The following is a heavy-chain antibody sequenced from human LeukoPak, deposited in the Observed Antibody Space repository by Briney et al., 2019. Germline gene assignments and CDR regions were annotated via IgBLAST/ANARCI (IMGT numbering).Heavy chain of an antibody. V-gene: IGHV3-23*01. CDR3: AKAPLPPYCSSTSCYREGYYYGMDV. D-gene: IGHD2-2*01. J-gene: IGHJ6*02. CDR2: ISGSGGST. Sequence: PGGSLRLSCAASGFTFSRYAMSWVRQAPGKGLEWVSAISGSGGSTDYADSVKGRFTISRDNSKNTLYLQMNSLRAEDTAVYYCAKAPLPPYCSSTSCYREGYYYGMDVWGQGTTVTVSS. CDR1: GFTFSRYA.